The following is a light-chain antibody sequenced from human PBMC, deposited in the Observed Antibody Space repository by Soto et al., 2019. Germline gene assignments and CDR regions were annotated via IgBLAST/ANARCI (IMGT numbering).Light chain of an antibody. CDR2: DVT. CDR1: LTNY. J-gene: IGLJ1*01. CDR3: NSYTGNSYTDDGPRFYV. Sequence: QSALTQPASVSGSPGQSITISCTGTLTNYVSWYQHHPGKAPKLIIYDVTSRPSGLSNRFSASKSGITASLAISGLQAEDEADYYCNSYTGNSYTDDGPRFYVFGTGTKLTVL. V-gene: IGLV2-14*03.